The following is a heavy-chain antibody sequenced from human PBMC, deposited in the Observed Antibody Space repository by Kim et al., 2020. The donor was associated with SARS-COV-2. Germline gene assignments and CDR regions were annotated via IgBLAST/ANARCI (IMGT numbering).Heavy chain of an antibody. CDR3: ARDKSSGLFAWANDVFDF. CDR1: GYTFTGHY. V-gene: IGHV1-2*02. Sequence: ASVKVSCKASGYTFTGHYMHWVRQAPGQGLEWMGWIHPDSGDTNYAQNFRGRVTMTRDTSISTVYMELSSLRSDDTAIYYCARDKSSGLFAWANDVFDFWGQGTVATSSS. CDR2: IHPDSGDT. D-gene: IGHD3-22*01. J-gene: IGHJ3*01.